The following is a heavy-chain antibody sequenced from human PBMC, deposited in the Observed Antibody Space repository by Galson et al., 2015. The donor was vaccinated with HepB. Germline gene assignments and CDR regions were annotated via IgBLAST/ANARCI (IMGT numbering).Heavy chain of an antibody. D-gene: IGHD6-13*01. V-gene: IGHV6-1*01. J-gene: IGHJ6*02. CDR1: GDSVSSNSAA. CDR2: TYYRSKWYN. Sequence: CAISGDSVSSNSAAWNWIRQSPSRGLEWLGRTYYRSKWYNDYAVSVKSRITINPDTSKNQFSLQLNSVTPEDTAVYYRAREVGELAAAGDYYYYGMDVWGQGTTVTVSS. CDR3: AREVGELAAAGDYYYYGMDV.